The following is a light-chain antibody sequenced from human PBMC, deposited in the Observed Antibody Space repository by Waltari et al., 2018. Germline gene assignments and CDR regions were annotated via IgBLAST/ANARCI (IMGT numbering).Light chain of an antibody. CDR3: QQRSHWPT. Sequence: EIVLTQSPATLSLSPGERATLSCRASQSVSTYLAWYQQKPGQAPSLLIYDASNRTTGVPPRFSGRGSGTDVTLTISSLEPEDSAVYYCQQRSHWPTFGPGTKVDIK. CDR1: QSVSTY. V-gene: IGKV3-11*01. CDR2: DAS. J-gene: IGKJ3*01.